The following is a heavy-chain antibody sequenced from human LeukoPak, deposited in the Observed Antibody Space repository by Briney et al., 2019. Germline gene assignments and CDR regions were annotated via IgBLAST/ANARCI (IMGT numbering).Heavy chain of an antibody. Sequence: TPSETLSLTCTVSGGSISSYYWSWIRQPPGKGLEWIGYIYYSGSTNYNPSLKSRVTISVDTSKNQFSLKLSSVTAADTAVYYCARQEGNYNWFDPWGQGTLVTVSS. CDR3: ARQEGNYNWFDP. J-gene: IGHJ5*02. V-gene: IGHV4-59*01. CDR1: GGSISSYY. D-gene: IGHD4-23*01. CDR2: IYYSGST.